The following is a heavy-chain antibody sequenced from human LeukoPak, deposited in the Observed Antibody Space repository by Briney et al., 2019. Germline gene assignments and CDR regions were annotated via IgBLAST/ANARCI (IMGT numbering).Heavy chain of an antibody. CDR1: GGSISSSSYY. Sequence: PSETLSLTCTVSGGSISSSSYYWGWIRQPPGKGLEWIGSIYYSGSTYYNPSLKSRVTISVDTSKNQFSLKLSSVTAADTAVYYCARVGSVAGTLFDIWGQGTMVTVSS. V-gene: IGHV4-39*01. CDR2: IYYSGST. D-gene: IGHD6-19*01. CDR3: ARVGSVAGTLFDI. J-gene: IGHJ3*02.